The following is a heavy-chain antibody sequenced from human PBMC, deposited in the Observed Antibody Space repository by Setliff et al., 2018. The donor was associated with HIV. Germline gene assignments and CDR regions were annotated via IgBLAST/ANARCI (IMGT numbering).Heavy chain of an antibody. CDR3: ARNVPGILPRWVGFDP. Sequence: ASVKVSCKASGYTLSDYGMTWVRQAPGQGLEWMAWISAYSGNRKFAQKFLGRVTLTRDTSISTAYMELSRLRSDDTAVYYCARNVPGILPRWVGFDPWGQGTLVTVSS. J-gene: IGHJ5*02. D-gene: IGHD1-20*01. CDR2: ISAYSGNR. CDR1: GYTLSDYG. V-gene: IGHV1-2*02.